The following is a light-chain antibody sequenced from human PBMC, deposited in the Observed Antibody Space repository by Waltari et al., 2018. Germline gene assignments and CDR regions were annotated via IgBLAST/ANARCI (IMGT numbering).Light chain of an antibody. Sequence: EIVLTQSPDILSFSPGERATLSCRATQSVGTYLAWYQQRPRQSPRLLIYDASYRATGIPARCSGSGSDTDFTLTIGSLQPEDFAVYDCQQRRKWLLTFGGGT. CDR2: DAS. CDR1: QSVGTY. J-gene: IGKJ4*01. CDR3: QQRRKWLLT. V-gene: IGKV3-11*01.